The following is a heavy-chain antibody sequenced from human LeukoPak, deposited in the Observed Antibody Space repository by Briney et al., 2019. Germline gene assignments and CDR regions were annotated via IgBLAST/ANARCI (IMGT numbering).Heavy chain of an antibody. CDR3: ARRKPYSSSHKKYYYYGMDV. D-gene: IGHD6-13*01. V-gene: IGHV4-34*01. Sequence: SETLSLTCAVYGGSFSGYYWSWIRQPPGKGLEWIGEINHSGSTNYNPSLKSRVTISVDTSKNQFSLKLSSVTAADTAVYYCARRKPYSSSHKKYYYYGMDVWGQGTTVTVSS. CDR1: GGSFSGYY. J-gene: IGHJ6*02. CDR2: INHSGST.